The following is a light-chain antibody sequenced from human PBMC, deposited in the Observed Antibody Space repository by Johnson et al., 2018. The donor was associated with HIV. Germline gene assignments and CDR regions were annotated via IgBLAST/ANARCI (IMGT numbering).Light chain of an antibody. J-gene: IGLJ1*01. CDR2: DNN. V-gene: IGLV1-51*01. Sequence: QSVLTQPPSVSVAPGQKVTISCSGSSSNIGNNYVSWYQQVPGTAPKLLIYDNNRRPSGIPDRFSGSKSGTSATLGITGLQTGDEADYYCGTWDSSLSAGVFGTGTKVTCL. CDR3: GTWDSSLSAGV. CDR1: SSNIGNNY.